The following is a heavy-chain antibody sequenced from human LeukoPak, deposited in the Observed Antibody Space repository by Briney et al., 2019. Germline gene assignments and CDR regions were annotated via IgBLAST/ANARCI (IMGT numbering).Heavy chain of an antibody. Sequence: GESLKISCKGSGYNFNTHWIGWVRQMPGKGLEWMGFIYPGYSDARYSPSFQGQVTFSVDTSINTAYLQWSGLKASDTAIYYCARHAAPNWNDGDAIDVWGQGTTVTVSS. J-gene: IGHJ6*02. D-gene: IGHD1-20*01. V-gene: IGHV5-51*01. CDR1: GYNFNTHW. CDR2: IYPGYSDA. CDR3: ARHAAPNWNDGDAIDV.